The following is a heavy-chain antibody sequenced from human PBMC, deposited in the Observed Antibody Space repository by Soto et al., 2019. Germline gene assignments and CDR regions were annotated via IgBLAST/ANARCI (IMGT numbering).Heavy chain of an antibody. Sequence: QITLKESGPTLVKPTQTLTLTCTFSGFSLSTSGVGVGWIRQPPGKALEWLALIYWDDDKRYSPSLKSRLTITKDTSKNPVVLTMTNMDPVDTATYYCAHSRGSSGPYPSIYFDYWGQGTLVTVSS. V-gene: IGHV2-5*02. CDR3: AHSRGSSGPYPSIYFDY. J-gene: IGHJ4*02. D-gene: IGHD6-19*01. CDR2: IYWDDDK. CDR1: GFSLSTSGVG.